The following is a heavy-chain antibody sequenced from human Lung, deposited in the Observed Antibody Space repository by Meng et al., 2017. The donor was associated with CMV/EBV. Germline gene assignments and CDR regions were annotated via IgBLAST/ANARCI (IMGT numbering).Heavy chain of an antibody. D-gene: IGHD1-1*01. CDR3: ARGYSHRFDY. Sequence: LRLSCAISGDSVSSNSVAWNWIRQSPSRGLEWLGRTYYRSKWYNDYAVSVKSRITINPDTSKNQFSLQLKSVTPEDTAVYYCARGYSHRFDYWGQGHXVTVDS. V-gene: IGHV6-1*01. J-gene: IGHJ4*02. CDR1: GDSVSSNSVA. CDR2: TYYRSKWYN.